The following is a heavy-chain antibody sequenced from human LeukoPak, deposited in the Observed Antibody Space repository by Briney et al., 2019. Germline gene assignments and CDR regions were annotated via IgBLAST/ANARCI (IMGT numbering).Heavy chain of an antibody. J-gene: IGHJ4*02. CDR1: GGSVSSGSYY. Sequence: PSEALSLACTVSGGSVSSGSYYWSWIRQPPGKELEWIGYIYYSGSTNYNPSLKSRVTISVDTSKNQFSLRLSSVTAADTAVYYCARGARAGYNLEPFDYWGQGTLVTVSS. CDR2: IYYSGST. V-gene: IGHV4-61*01. CDR3: ARGARAGYNLEPFDY. D-gene: IGHD5-24*01.